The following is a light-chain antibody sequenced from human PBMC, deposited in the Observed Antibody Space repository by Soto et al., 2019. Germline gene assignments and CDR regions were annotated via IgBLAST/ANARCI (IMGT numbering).Light chain of an antibody. CDR2: AAS. J-gene: IGKJ3*01. CDR1: QTISNY. CDR3: QQSYITPRN. V-gene: IGKV1-39*01. Sequence: DIQRTQAPSSLSASLWDRVTITCGASQTISNYLNWYQHKPGKAPKLLIYAASSLQSGVPSRFTGSGSGTDFTLTITSLQPEDFATYYCQQSYITPRNFGPGTKVDIK.